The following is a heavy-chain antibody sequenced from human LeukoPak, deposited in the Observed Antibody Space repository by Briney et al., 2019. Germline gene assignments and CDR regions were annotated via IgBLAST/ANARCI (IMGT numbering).Heavy chain of an antibody. CDR3: ARDWGYCDSTSCHVFDY. D-gene: IGHD2-2*01. CDR1: GFSVSSNY. Sequence: GGSLRLSCAASGFSVSSNYMNWVRQAPGKGLEWVSVIYIDGTTYYADSVKGRLTISRDKSKNTVYLQMNSLRPEDTAVYYCARDWGYCDSTSCHVFDYWGQGTLVTVSS. V-gene: IGHV3-53*01. CDR2: IYIDGTT. J-gene: IGHJ4*02.